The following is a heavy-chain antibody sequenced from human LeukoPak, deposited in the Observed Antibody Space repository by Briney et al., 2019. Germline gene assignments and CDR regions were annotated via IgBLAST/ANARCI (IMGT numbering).Heavy chain of an antibody. J-gene: IGHJ4*02. CDR3: AKRGYCTSSSCYGNFDY. CDR1: GYSFTSYW. CDR2: IYPGDSDT. V-gene: IGHV5-51*01. D-gene: IGHD2-2*01. Sequence: GESLKISCKGSGYSFTSYWIGWVRQMPGKGLEWMGIIYPGDSDTRYSPSFQGQVTISADKSISTAYLQWSSLKASHTAMYYCAKRGYCTSSSCYGNFDYWGQGTLVTVSS.